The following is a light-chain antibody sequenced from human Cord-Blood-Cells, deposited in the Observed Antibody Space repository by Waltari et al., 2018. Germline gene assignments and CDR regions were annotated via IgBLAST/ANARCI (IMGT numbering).Light chain of an antibody. V-gene: IGKV3-11*01. CDR1: HSVSSF. CDR2: DAS. Sequence: VLTQSPATLSSSPGQRATLSCRATHSVSSFLAWYQQTPGQAPRLLIYDASNRATGIPARFSGRGSGTVFALTISSLAPCDFAVYSSQQCSNWITFGHPTQPEI. J-gene: IGKJ5*01. CDR3: QQCSNWIT.